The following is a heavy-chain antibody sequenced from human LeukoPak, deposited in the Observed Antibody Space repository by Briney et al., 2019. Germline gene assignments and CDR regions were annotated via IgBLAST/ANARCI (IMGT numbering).Heavy chain of an antibody. D-gene: IGHD3-3*01. Sequence: KPSETLSLTCTVSGGSISSSSYYWGWIRQPPGKGLEWIGSIYYSGSTYYNPSLKSRVTISVDTSKNQFSLKLSSVTAADTAVYYCARGDENFPFDYWGQGTLVTVSS. CDR3: ARGDENFPFDY. CDR1: GGSISSSSYY. J-gene: IGHJ4*02. CDR2: IYYSGST. V-gene: IGHV4-39*07.